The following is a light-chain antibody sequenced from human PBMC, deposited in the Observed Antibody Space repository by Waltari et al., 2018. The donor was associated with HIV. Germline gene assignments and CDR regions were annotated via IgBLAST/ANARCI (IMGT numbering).Light chain of an antibody. Sequence: QSALTQSASVSGSPGQSITISCTGTSSEVGAYTLVSWYQQHPGEVPKLLIYEVTKRPSGVSTRFSGSKSGNTASLTISGLQAEDEADYYCCSYAGSGLVFGGGTKLTVL. CDR1: SSEVGAYTL. CDR3: CSYAGSGLV. J-gene: IGLJ3*02. V-gene: IGLV2-23*02. CDR2: EVT.